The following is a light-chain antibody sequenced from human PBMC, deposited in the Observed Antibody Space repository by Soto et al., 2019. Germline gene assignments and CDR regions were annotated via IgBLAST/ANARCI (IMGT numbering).Light chain of an antibody. Sequence: EIVLTQSQATLSLSPRERATLSCMASQRVSNNFLAWYQQKPGQPPRLLIYGASSRATGIPDRFSGSGSGTDFTLTIRRLEREDFAVYYCHQYGRTPLTFGGGTKVDIK. J-gene: IGKJ4*01. CDR2: GAS. V-gene: IGKV3-20*01. CDR1: QRVSNNF. CDR3: HQYGRTPLT.